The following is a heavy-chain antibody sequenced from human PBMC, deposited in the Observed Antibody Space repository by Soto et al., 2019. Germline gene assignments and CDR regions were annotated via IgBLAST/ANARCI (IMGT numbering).Heavy chain of an antibody. Sequence: GGSLRLSCAASGFTFSSYAMSWVRQAPGKGLEWVSAISGSGGSTYYADTVKGRFTISRDNSKNTLYLQMNSLRAEDTAVYYCAKDPHSSGVYYFDYWGQGTLVTVSS. CDR1: GFTFSSYA. J-gene: IGHJ4*02. V-gene: IGHV3-23*01. CDR3: AKDPHSSGVYYFDY. CDR2: ISGSGGST. D-gene: IGHD6-19*01.